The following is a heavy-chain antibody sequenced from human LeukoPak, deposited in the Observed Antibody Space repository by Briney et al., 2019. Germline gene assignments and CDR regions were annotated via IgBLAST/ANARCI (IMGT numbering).Heavy chain of an antibody. D-gene: IGHD6-19*01. CDR2: IYYRGTT. J-gene: IGHJ5*02. V-gene: IGHV4-61*01. CDR3: ARSFYSPGWYTPLRWFDP. Sequence: KSSETLSLTCTVSGGSVSSGSHYWNWIRQSPGRGLEWIGHIYYRGTTNYTPSLKSRVTISVDTSMNQFSLRLSSVTAADTAVYFCARSFYSPGWYTPLRWFDPWGQGTPVPV. CDR1: GGSVSSGSHY.